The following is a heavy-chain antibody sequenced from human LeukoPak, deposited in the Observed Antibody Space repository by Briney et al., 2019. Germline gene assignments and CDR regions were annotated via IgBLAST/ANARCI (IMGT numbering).Heavy chain of an antibody. V-gene: IGHV3-23*01. CDR3: ARSTSQLDPTRNGPAYYYYGMDV. Sequence: GGSLRLSCAASGFTFSNYDMSWVRQAPGKGLEWVSAISRSGGTTYYGDSVKGRFTISRDNSKNTLYLQMNSLRAEDTAVYYCARSTSQLDPTRNGPAYYYYGMDVWGQGTTVTVSS. J-gene: IGHJ6*02. CDR1: GFTFSNYD. D-gene: IGHD1-1*01. CDR2: ISRSGGTT.